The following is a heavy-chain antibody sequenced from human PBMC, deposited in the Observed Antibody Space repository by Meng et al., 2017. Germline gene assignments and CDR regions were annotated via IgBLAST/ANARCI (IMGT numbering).Heavy chain of an antibody. CDR1: GFTFSSYS. D-gene: IGHD5-12*01. Sequence: GVLKISCAASGFTFSSYSMNWVRQAPGKGLVWVSRINGDGSSTSYADSVKGRFTISRDNAKNTLYLQMNSLRAEDTAVYYCSLSGFAFDIWGQGTMVTVSS. J-gene: IGHJ3*02. CDR3: SLSGFAFDI. V-gene: IGHV3-74*01. CDR2: INGDGSST.